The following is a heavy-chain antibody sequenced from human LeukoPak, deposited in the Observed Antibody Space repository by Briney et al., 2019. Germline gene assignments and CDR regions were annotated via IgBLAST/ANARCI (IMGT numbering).Heavy chain of an antibody. D-gene: IGHD6-13*01. V-gene: IGHV3-53*01. J-gene: IGHJ4*02. CDR1: GFTVSNNY. CDR3: AKDGYSSSWYYFDY. Sequence: GGSLRLSCAASGFTVSNNYMSWVRQAPGKGLEWVSITYSDGNTNYAVSVKGRFTISRDTSQNTLYLQMNSLRAEDTAVYYCAKDGYSSSWYYFDYWGQGTLVTVSS. CDR2: TYSDGNT.